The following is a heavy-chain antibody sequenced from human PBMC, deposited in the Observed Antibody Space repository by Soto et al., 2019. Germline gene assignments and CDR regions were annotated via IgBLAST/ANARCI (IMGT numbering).Heavy chain of an antibody. J-gene: IGHJ4*02. Sequence: QVQLVESGGGVVQPGRSLRLSCAASGFTFSSYGMHWVRQAPGKGLEWVAVISYDGSNKYYADSVKARFTISRDNSKNTLYLQMNSLRAEDTAVYYCAKDLRSGSYGTHFDYWGQGTLVTVSS. V-gene: IGHV3-30*18. CDR3: AKDLRSGSYGTHFDY. CDR1: GFTFSSYG. D-gene: IGHD1-26*01. CDR2: ISYDGSNK.